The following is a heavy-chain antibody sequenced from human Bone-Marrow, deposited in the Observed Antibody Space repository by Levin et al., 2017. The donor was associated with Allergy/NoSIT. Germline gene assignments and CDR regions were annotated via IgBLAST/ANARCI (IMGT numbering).Heavy chain of an antibody. CDR2: IYWDDDK. V-gene: IGHV2-5*02. D-gene: IGHD3-3*01. CDR1: GFSLRTTGVG. Sequence: QTLSLPCTFSGFSLRTTGVGVGWIRQPPGKALEWLAIIYWDDDKRYSPSLKSRLTIAKDTSKNQVVLTMTNMDPVDTATYYCARAVTYYNFWRGYLPFDSWGQGTLVTVSS. CDR3: ARAVTYYNFWRGYLPFDS. J-gene: IGHJ4*02.